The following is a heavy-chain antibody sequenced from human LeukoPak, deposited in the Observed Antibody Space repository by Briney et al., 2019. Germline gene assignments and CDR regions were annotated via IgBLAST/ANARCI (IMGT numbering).Heavy chain of an antibody. Sequence: VASVKVSCKASGGTFSGYAINWVRQAPGQGLEWMGGIIPIFGTANYAQKFQDRVTITADESTSTAYMELSSLRSEDTAIYYCASRLYCSNTRCRNFPFAYWGQGTLVTVSS. CDR1: GGTFSGYA. CDR3: ASRLYCSNTRCRNFPFAY. CDR2: IIPIFGTA. D-gene: IGHD2-2*01. V-gene: IGHV1-69*13. J-gene: IGHJ4*02.